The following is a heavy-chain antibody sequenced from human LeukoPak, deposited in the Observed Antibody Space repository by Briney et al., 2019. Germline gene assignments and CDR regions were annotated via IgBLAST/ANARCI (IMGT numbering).Heavy chain of an antibody. J-gene: IGHJ5*02. CDR2: ISPYNANT. Sequence: ASVKVSCKASGYTFTSYGISWVRQAPGQGLEWIGWISPYNANTNYAQKFRGRVTMTTDTSTSTAYMELRSLRYDDTAVYYCVRDVSVNLYRAWFDPWGQGTLVIVSS. D-gene: IGHD3-16*02. V-gene: IGHV1-18*01. CDR3: VRDVSVNLYRAWFDP. CDR1: GYTFTSYG.